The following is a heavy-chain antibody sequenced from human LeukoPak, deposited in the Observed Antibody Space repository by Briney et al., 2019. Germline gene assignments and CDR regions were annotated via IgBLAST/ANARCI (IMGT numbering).Heavy chain of an antibody. CDR1: GLIFNTYD. CDR2: IRHDGNSK. J-gene: IGHJ4*02. Sequence: GGSLRLSCAASGLIFNTYDMYWVRQAPGKGLEWVTFIRHDGNSKHYADSVKGRFTISRDISKNTVYLQMNSLRHEDTAMYYCAKGRGYYLDYWGQGTLVTVSS. CDR3: AKGRGYYLDY. V-gene: IGHV3-30*02. D-gene: IGHD3-22*01.